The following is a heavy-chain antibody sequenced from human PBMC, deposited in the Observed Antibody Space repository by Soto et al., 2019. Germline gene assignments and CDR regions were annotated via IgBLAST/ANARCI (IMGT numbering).Heavy chain of an antibody. CDR2: INAYNGNT. CDR1: GYTFTSYG. V-gene: IGHV1-18*01. D-gene: IGHD6-6*01. Sequence: ASVKVSCKASGYTFTSYGISWVRQAPGQGLEWMGWINAYNGNTNYAQKFQGRVTMTRDTSISTAYMELSRLRSDDTAVYYCARDSVGDSSSSSFGLVYYYYGMDVWGQGTTVTVSS. CDR3: ARDSVGDSSSSSFGLVYYYYGMDV. J-gene: IGHJ6*02.